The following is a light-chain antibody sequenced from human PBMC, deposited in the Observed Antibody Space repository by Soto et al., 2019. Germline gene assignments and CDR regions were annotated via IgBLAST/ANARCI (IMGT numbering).Light chain of an antibody. CDR2: SNN. J-gene: IGLJ1*01. CDR3: AAWDDSLNGYV. Sequence: QSVLTQPPSASGTPGQRVTISCSGSSSNIGSNTVNWYQQLPGTAPKLLIYSNNQRPSGVPDRFSGSKSGTSAYLAISGLQSEDEADYYGAAWDDSLNGYVFVTGTKLTVL. V-gene: IGLV1-44*01. CDR1: SSNIGSNT.